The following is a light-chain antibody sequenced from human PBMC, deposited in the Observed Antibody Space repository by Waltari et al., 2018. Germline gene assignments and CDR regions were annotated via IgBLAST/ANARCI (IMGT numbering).Light chain of an antibody. V-gene: IGLV2-23*02. Sequence: QSALTQPASVSGSPGQSITISCSGTSADICRYNLVLWYQQLPGNAPKLVIYEVTERPSELSNRFSGSKSGNTASLTISGLQAEDEADYYCSSFESSRTWVFGGGTKLTVL. CDR2: EVT. CDR1: SADICRYNL. J-gene: IGLJ3*02. CDR3: SSFESSRTWV.